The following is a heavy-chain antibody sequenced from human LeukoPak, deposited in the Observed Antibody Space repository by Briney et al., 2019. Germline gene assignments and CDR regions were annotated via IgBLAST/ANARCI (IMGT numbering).Heavy chain of an antibody. CDR1: GGSISSSRYY. D-gene: IGHD1-1*01. CDR2: IYYSGST. CDR3: ARELNWRYFDY. J-gene: IGHJ4*02. V-gene: IGHV4-39*07. Sequence: SETLSLTCTVSGGSISSSRYYWGWIRQSPGKGLEWIGSIYYSGSTYYNPSLKSRVTISVDKSKNQFSLKLTSVTAADTAVYYCARELNWRYFDYWGQGTLVTVSS.